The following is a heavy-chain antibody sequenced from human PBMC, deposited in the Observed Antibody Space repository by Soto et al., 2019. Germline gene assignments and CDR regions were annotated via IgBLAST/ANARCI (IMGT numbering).Heavy chain of an antibody. D-gene: IGHD4-17*01. Sequence: SETLSLTCTVSGGSISSGGYYWSWIRQHPGKGLEWIGYIYYSGSTYYNPSLKSRVTISVDTSKNQFSLKLSSVTAADTAVYYCARDSTGRRDAFDIWGQGTMVTVSS. J-gene: IGHJ3*02. CDR3: ARDSTGRRDAFDI. CDR1: GGSISSGGYY. CDR2: IYYSGST. V-gene: IGHV4-31*03.